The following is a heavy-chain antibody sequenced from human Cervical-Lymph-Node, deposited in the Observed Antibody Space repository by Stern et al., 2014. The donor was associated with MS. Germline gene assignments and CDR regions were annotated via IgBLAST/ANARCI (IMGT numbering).Heavy chain of an antibody. V-gene: IGHV3-48*02. J-gene: IGHJ4*02. CDR2: ISSNLRTT. CDR3: SRDRNRLSWPTVFDF. Sequence: VQLVESGGGLVQPGRSLRLSCAASGFTFSSYNMNWVRQVPGKGLEWVSYISSNLRTTSYADSVKGRFTISRDNAKNSLYLQMNSLRDEDTAVYYCSRDRNRLSWPTVFDFWGQGTLVTVSS. CDR1: GFTFSSYN. D-gene: IGHD4-17*01.